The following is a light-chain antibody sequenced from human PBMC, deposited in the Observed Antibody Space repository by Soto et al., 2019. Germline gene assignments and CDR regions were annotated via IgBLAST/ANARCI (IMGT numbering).Light chain of an antibody. CDR1: QSLLHSDGYNY. CDR2: LAS. V-gene: IGKV2-28*01. Sequence: EIVMTQSPLSLPITPGEPASISCSSSQSLLHSDGYNYLAWYLQKPGHSPQLLIDLASSRASGVPDRFSGSGSGTDFTLKISRVEAEDVGVYYCMQALQTPTFGGGTKVDIK. J-gene: IGKJ4*01. CDR3: MQALQTPT.